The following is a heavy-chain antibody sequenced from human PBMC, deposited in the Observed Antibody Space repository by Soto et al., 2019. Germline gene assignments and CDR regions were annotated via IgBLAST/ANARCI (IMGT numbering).Heavy chain of an antibody. J-gene: IGHJ3*02. Sequence: QVQLVQSGAEVKKPGATVMLSCKSSGSIVTNYGINWVRQAPGQGLEWMGCISGYSGNAHYSQKFQGRVTMTTDTSTTTAYMELRSLRSDDTALYYCATGGGALDIWGQGTMVTVSS. CDR3: ATGGGALDI. V-gene: IGHV1-18*01. CDR1: GSIVTNYG. CDR2: ISGYSGNA.